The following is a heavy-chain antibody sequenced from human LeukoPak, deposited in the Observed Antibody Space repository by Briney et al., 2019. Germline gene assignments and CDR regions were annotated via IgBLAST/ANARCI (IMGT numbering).Heavy chain of an antibody. V-gene: IGHV3-21*01. CDR3: APAGGISTWYFDY. D-gene: IGHD1-26*01. Sequence: GGSLRLSCAASGFTFSGYSMNWVRQGPGKGLEWVSSITSSSSSTHYADSVKGRFTISRDNAKNSLYLHMNSLRAEDTAVYYCAPAGGISTWYFDYWGQGTLVTVSS. J-gene: IGHJ4*02. CDR2: ITSSSSST. CDR1: GFTFSGYS.